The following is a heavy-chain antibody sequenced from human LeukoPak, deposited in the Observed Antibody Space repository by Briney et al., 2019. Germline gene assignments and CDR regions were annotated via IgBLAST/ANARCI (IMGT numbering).Heavy chain of an antibody. CDR3: ARDRGTWNDDGFDY. Sequence: TGGSLRLSCAASGFTFTTYWMSWVRQAPGKGLEWVANIKQDGTEKYYVDSVKGRFTISRANAKRSLYLQMNSLRAEDTAVYYCARDRGTWNDDGFDYWGQGTLVTVSS. D-gene: IGHD1-1*01. CDR2: IKQDGTEK. J-gene: IGHJ4*02. CDR1: GFTFTTYW. V-gene: IGHV3-7*01.